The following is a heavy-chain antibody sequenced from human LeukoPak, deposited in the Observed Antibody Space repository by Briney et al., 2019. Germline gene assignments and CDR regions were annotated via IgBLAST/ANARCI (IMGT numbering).Heavy chain of an antibody. V-gene: IGHV3-23*01. CDR3: AKDVGKWESLHFFDY. CDR2: ISGSGAST. J-gene: IGHJ4*02. Sequence: GGSLRLSCAASGFTFSTNAMSWVRQAPGKGLEWISGISGSGASTYYADSVTGRFTISRDNSRNTLYLQMNSLRGDDTAVYYCAKDVGKWESLHFFDYWGQGTLVTVSP. CDR1: GFTFSTNA. D-gene: IGHD1-26*01.